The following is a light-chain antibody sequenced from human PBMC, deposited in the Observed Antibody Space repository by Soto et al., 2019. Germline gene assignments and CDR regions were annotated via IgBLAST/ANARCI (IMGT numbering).Light chain of an antibody. J-gene: IGKJ5*01. CDR1: QSVSSN. Sequence: EIVLTQSPATLSLSPGERATLSCRASQSVSSNLAWHQQKPGQAPRILMYDASTRATGIPARFSGSGSGTEFTLTISSLQPDDFATYFCQQYQTYSTFGQGTLLEI. V-gene: IGKV3-15*01. CDR3: QQYQTYST. CDR2: DAS.